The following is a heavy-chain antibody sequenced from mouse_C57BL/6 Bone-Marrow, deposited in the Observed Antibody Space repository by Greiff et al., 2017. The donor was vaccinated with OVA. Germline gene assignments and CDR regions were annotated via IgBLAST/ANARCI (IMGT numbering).Heavy chain of an antibody. J-gene: IGHJ3*01. CDR1: GYSFTSYY. CDR3: ARSGDYDPARFAY. CDR2: IYPGSGNT. D-gene: IGHD2-4*01. Sequence: VQLQQSGPELVKPGASVKISCKASGYSFTSYYIHWVKQRPGQGLEWIGWIYPGSGNTKYNEKFKGKATLTADTSSSTAYMQLSSLTSEDSAVYDSARSGDYDPARFAYWGQGTLVTVSA. V-gene: IGHV1-66*01.